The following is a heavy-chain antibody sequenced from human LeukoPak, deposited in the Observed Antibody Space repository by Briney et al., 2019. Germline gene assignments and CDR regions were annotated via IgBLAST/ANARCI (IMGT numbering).Heavy chain of an antibody. CDR1: GFTFSSYA. D-gene: IGHD1-26*01. CDR2: IRYDGSNK. V-gene: IGHV3-30*02. J-gene: IGHJ4*02. Sequence: TGGSLRLSCAASGFTFSSYAMHWVRQAPGKGLEWVAVIRYDGSNKYYADSVKGRFTISRDNSKNTLYLQMNSLRAEDTAVYYCAKDRSGSYSQGLDYWGQGTLVTVSS. CDR3: AKDRSGSYSQGLDY.